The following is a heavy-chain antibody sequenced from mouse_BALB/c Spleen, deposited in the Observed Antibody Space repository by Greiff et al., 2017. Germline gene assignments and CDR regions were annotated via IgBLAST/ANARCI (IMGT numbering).Heavy chain of an antibody. D-gene: IGHD1-1*01. V-gene: IGHV1-80*01. J-gene: IGHJ3*01. CDR2: IYPGDGDT. Sequence: QVQLQQSGAELVRPGSSVKISCKASGYAFSSYWMNWVKQRPGQGLEWIGQIYPGDGDTNYNGKFKGKATLTADKSSSTAYMQLSSLTSEDSAVSFCARSVQGRYGSSYVSWFAYWGRGTLVTVSA. CDR3: ARSVQGRYGSSYVSWFAY. CDR1: GYAFSSYW.